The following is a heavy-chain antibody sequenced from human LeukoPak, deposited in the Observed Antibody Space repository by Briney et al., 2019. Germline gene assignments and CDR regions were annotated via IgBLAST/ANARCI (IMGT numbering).Heavy chain of an antibody. V-gene: IGHV3-48*03. CDR2: ISSSGSTI. CDR1: GFTFSSYE. J-gene: IGHJ5*02. D-gene: IGHD3-10*01. Sequence: PGGSLRLSCAASGFTFSSYEMNWVRQAPGKGLEWVSYISSSGSTIYYADSVKGRFTISRDNAKNSLYLQMNSLRAEDTAVYYCARDARITMVRGVVDPWGQGTLVTVSS. CDR3: ARDARITMVRGVVDP.